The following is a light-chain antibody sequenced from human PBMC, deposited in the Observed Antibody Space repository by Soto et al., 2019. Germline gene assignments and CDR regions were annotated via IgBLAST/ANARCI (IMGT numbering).Light chain of an antibody. Sequence: EVVLTQSKVAMSLSPGERCTLSFRASQSVGSDLAWYQQKPGQAPRLVIYDIFTRATGVPTRISGSGSGTEFTLTISSLQSEDFAVYYCQQYNSWPLTFGGGTKVDIK. V-gene: IGKV3D-15*01. CDR1: QSVGSD. CDR2: DIF. J-gene: IGKJ4*01. CDR3: QQYNSWPLT.